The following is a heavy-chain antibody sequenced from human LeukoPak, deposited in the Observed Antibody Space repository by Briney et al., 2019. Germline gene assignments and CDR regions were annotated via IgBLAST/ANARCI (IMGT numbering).Heavy chain of an antibody. CDR3: AKFYCTGGRCRNFDY. D-gene: IGHD2-15*01. CDR2: ISGSDTST. CDR1: GFTYSNYA. Sequence: GGSLRLSCAASGFTYSNYAMGWVRQGPGKGLEWVSSISGSDTSTYYADSVKGRFTISRDDSKNTLSLQMNSLRAEDSAVYYCAKFYCTGGRCRNFDYWGQGTLVTVSS. J-gene: IGHJ4*02. V-gene: IGHV3-23*01.